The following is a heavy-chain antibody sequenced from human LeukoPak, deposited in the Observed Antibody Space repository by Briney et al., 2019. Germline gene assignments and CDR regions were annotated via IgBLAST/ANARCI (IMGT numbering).Heavy chain of an antibody. V-gene: IGHV1-46*01. CDR2: INPSGGST. CDR3: ARDNVVGATHFDY. D-gene: IGHD1-26*01. Sequence: ASVKVSCKASGYTFTSYYMHWVRQAPGQGLAWMGIINPSGGSTSYAQKFQGRVTMTGDTSTSTVYMELSSLRSEDTAVYYCARDNVVGATHFDYWGQGTLVTVSS. CDR1: GYTFTSYY. J-gene: IGHJ4*02.